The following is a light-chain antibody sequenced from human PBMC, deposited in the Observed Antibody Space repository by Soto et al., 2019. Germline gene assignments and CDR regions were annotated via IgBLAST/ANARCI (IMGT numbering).Light chain of an antibody. CDR3: HQYSSSRRT. J-gene: IGKJ1*01. CDR1: QSVSSN. Sequence: EIVMQQSPATLSVSPGERSPLSGRASQSVSSNLAWYQQKPGQAPRLLIYGASNRATGIPDRFSGSGSGTDFTLTISRLEPEDFAVYYCHQYSSSRRTFGQGTKVDIK. V-gene: IGKV3-20*01. CDR2: GAS.